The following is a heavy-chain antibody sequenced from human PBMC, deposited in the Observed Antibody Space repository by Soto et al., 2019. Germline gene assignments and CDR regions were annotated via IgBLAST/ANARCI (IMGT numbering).Heavy chain of an antibody. J-gene: IGHJ4*02. CDR3: TTDQWLGRSFDY. D-gene: IGHD6-19*01. V-gene: IGHV3-15*01. CDR1: GFTFSNAW. Sequence: EVQLVESGGGLVKPGGSLRLSCAASGFTFSNAWMSWVRQAPGKGLEWVGRIRSKTDGGTTYYPAPMKGRFTISRDDSKNTLYLQINSLKTDDTAVYYCTTDQWLGRSFDYWGQGTLVTVSS. CDR2: IRSKTDGGTT.